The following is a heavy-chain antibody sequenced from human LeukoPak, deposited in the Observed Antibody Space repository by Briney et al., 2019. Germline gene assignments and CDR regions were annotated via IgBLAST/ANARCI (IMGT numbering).Heavy chain of an antibody. CDR2: ITGSGDST. J-gene: IGHJ3*02. Sequence: GGSLRLSCAASGFTLSDYAMSWVRQAPEKGLEWVSSITGSGDSTYYADSVKGRFTVSRDNSKDTLYLQMNSLRAEDTAIHYCAKQRLRYYDILTGYGEDAFDIWGQGTMVSVSS. CDR3: AKQRLRYYDILTGYGEDAFDI. V-gene: IGHV3-23*01. D-gene: IGHD3-9*01. CDR1: GFTLSDYA.